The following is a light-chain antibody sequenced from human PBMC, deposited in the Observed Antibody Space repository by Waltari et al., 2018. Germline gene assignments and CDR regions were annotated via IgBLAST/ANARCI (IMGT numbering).Light chain of an antibody. J-gene: IGLJ2*01. CDR1: SLRSSY. CDR2: DKN. Sequence: TQDPAVSVAMGQTVRITCQGDSLRSSYANWYQQRPGQAPILVMYDKNSRPSGVPDRFSGSSSDDTASLTITGAQAEDEAYYYCHSRDASGSGGAFGGGTKLTVL. CDR3: HSRDASGSGGA. V-gene: IGLV3-19*01.